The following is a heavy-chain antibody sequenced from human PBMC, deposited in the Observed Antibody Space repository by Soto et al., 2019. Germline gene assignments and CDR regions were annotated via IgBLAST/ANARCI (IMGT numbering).Heavy chain of an antibody. CDR3: ARHCGRYGPLFGVVRNWFDP. D-gene: IGHD3-3*01. J-gene: IGHJ5*02. CDR1: GGSISSSSYY. Sequence: SETLSLTCTVSGGSISSSSYYWGWIRQPPGKGLEWIGSIYYSGSTYYNPSLKSRVTISVDTSKNQFSLKLSSVTAADTAVYYCARHCGRYGPLFGVVRNWFDPWGQGTLVTVSS. V-gene: IGHV4-39*01. CDR2: IYYSGST.